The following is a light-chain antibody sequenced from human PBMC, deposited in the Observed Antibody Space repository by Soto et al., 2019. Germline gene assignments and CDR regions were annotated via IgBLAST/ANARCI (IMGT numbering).Light chain of an antibody. CDR2: GAS. J-gene: IGKJ5*01. Sequence: EVALTLSPSNMSAAVGERVPLSCRASQSVSSNLAWYQQKPGQAPRLLIYGASSRATGIPVRFSGSGSGTEFTLTISSLQSEDFAVYYCQRYNNWPLTFGQGTRLEI. V-gene: IGKV3-15*01. CDR3: QRYNNWPLT. CDR1: QSVSSN.